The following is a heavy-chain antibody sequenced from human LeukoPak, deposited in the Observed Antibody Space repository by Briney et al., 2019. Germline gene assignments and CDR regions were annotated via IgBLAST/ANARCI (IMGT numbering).Heavy chain of an antibody. CDR1: GGSISSGSYY. D-gene: IGHD3-22*01. CDR3: AREDYYDSSGYS. Sequence: SQTLSLTCTVSGGSISSGSYYWSWIRQPPGKGLEWIGYIYHSGSTYYNPSLKSRVTISVDRSKNQFSLKLSSVTAADTAVYYCAREDYYDSSGYSWGQGTLVTVSS. CDR2: IYHSGST. V-gene: IGHV4-30-2*01. J-gene: IGHJ5*02.